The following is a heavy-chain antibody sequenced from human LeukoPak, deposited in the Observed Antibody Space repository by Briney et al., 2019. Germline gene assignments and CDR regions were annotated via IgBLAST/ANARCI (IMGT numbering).Heavy chain of an antibody. D-gene: IGHD3-10*01. Sequence: GASVKVSCKASGYTFTGYYMHWVRQAPGQGLEWMGWINPNSGGTNYAQKFQGRVTMTRDTSISTAYMELSGLRSDDTAVYYCARDLDYYGSGSYSIDYWGQGTLVTVSS. V-gene: IGHV1-2*02. CDR1: GYTFTGYY. CDR3: ARDLDYYGSGSYSIDY. CDR2: INPNSGGT. J-gene: IGHJ4*02.